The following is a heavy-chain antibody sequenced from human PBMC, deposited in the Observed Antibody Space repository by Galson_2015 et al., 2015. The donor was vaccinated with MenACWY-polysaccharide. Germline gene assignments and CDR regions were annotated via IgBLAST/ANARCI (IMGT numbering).Heavy chain of an antibody. CDR1: GFTFSRHW. J-gene: IGHJ6*02. V-gene: IGHV3-74*01. CDR2: INSDGSRT. CDR3: ARGNYYAMEV. Sequence: SLRLSCAASGFTFSRHWMHWVRQAPGKGLVWVSRINSDGSRTDHADSVKGRFTISRDNAKKTLYLQMSSLRAEDTAVYYCARGNYYAMEVWGQGTTVTV.